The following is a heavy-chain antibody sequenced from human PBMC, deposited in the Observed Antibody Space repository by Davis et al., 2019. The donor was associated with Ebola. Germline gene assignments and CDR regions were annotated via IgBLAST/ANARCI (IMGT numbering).Heavy chain of an antibody. D-gene: IGHD6-19*01. CDR3: AREGGAYSSGWYDAFDI. CDR2: IKQDGSEK. V-gene: IGHV3-7*01. CDR1: GLTFSDYY. J-gene: IGHJ3*02. Sequence: PGGSLRLSCAASGLTFSDYYMDWVRQAPGKGLEWVANIKQDGSEKYYVDSVKGRFTISRDNAKNSLYLQMNSLRAEDTAVYYCAREGGAYSSGWYDAFDIWGQGTMVTVSS.